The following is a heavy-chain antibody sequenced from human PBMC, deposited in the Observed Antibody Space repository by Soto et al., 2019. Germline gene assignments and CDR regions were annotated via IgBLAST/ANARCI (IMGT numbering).Heavy chain of an antibody. Sequence: PGGSLRLSCAPSGFIFSDYGMHWVRQAPGKGLEWVAVISWDGLAQYYGDSVRGRFTISRDNSQSTLYLQMNSLRTEDTAIYYCAKETIQVGGPNYFDYWGQGVLVTVSS. D-gene: IGHD1-1*01. CDR3: AKETIQVGGPNYFDY. CDR1: GFIFSDYG. J-gene: IGHJ4*02. CDR2: ISWDGLAQ. V-gene: IGHV3-30*18.